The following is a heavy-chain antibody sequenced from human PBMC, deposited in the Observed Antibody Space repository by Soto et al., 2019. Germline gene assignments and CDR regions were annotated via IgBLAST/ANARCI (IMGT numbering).Heavy chain of an antibody. Sequence: EVQLVESGGGLVQPGGSLRLSCAASGFTFRNFYMSWVRQAPGRGLEWVANIKQDGSEKHYVDSVKGRFTISRDNAENSLYLQMSSLRADDSAVYYCARTSSYDRLDYYRLFDSWGQGTLVTISS. V-gene: IGHV3-7*04. D-gene: IGHD3-22*01. CDR2: IKQDGSEK. CDR1: GFTFRNFY. CDR3: ARTSSYDRLDYYRLFDS. J-gene: IGHJ4*02.